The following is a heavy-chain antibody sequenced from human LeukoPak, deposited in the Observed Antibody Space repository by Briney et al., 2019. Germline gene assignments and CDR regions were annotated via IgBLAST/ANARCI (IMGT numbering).Heavy chain of an antibody. CDR1: GFTFSSYG. CDR2: ISGSGGST. J-gene: IGHJ4*02. V-gene: IGHV3-23*01. Sequence: PGGTLRLSCAASGFTFSSYGMSWVRQAPGKGLEWVSAISGSGGSTYYADSVKGRFTISRDNSKNTLYLQMNSLRAEDTAVYYCARRAQWLVLISGHFDYWGQGTLVTVSS. D-gene: IGHD6-19*01. CDR3: ARRAQWLVLISGHFDY.